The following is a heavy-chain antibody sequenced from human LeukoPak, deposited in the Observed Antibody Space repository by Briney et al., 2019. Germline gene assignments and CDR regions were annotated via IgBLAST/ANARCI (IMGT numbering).Heavy chain of an antibody. J-gene: IGHJ4*02. CDR1: GFTFSSYG. V-gene: IGHV3-30*02. CDR3: ARDCGVVIDY. CDR2: IRYDGSNK. D-gene: IGHD3-3*01. Sequence: GGSLRLSCAASGFTFSSYGMHWVRQAPGKGLEWVAFIRYDGSNKYYADSVKGRFTISRDNSKNTLYLQMNSLRAEDTAVYYCARDCGVVIDYWGQGTLVTVSS.